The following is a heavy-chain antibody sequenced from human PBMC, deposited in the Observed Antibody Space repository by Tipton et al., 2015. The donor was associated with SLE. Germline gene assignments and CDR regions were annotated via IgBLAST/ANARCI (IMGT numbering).Heavy chain of an antibody. V-gene: IGHV4-59*08. Sequence: TLSLTCTVSGGSISSYYWSWIRQPPGKGLEWIGYIYYSGSTNYNPSLKSRVTMSVDTSKNQFSLKLSSVTAADTAVYYCAYSQAFDIWGQGTMVTVSS. D-gene: IGHD2-21*01. CDR1: GGSISSYY. CDR2: IYYSGST. J-gene: IGHJ3*02. CDR3: AYSQAFDI.